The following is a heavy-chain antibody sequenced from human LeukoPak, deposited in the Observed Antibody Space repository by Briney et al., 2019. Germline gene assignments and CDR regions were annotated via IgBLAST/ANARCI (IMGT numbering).Heavy chain of an antibody. CDR2: IYYSGST. J-gene: IGHJ6*02. CDR3: ARHSQRKDYYGMDV. CDR1: GDSISSYY. Sequence: PSETLSLTCNVSGDSISSYYWSWIRQPPGKGLEWIGYIYYSGSTSYSPSLKSRVTISLDTSKSQFFLILSSLTAADTAVYYCARHSQRKDYYGMDVWGQGTTVTVSS. V-gene: IGHV4-59*08.